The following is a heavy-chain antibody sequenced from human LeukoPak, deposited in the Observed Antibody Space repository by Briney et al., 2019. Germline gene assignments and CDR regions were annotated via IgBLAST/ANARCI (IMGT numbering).Heavy chain of an antibody. CDR1: GFSLSTSGVG. CDR2: IYWDDDK. Sequence: SGPTLVKPTQTLTLTCTFSGFSLSTSGVGVGWIRQPPGKALEWLALIYWDDDKRYSPSLKSRLTITRDTSKNQVVLTMTNMDPVDTATYYCAYRRSAAYYFDYWGQGTLVTVSS. CDR3: AYRRSAAYYFDY. J-gene: IGHJ4*02. V-gene: IGHV2-5*02.